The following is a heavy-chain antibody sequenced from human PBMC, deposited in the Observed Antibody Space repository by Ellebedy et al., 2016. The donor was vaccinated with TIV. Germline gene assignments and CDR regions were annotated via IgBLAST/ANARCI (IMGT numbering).Heavy chain of an antibody. Sequence: AASVKVSCKASGYTFTNFGISWVRQAPGQGFEWMGWVSAYNGHTKYAQKLQGRVTMTTDTSTSTAYMELRSLRADDTAVYYCAREKWELHTQFDSWGQGTLVTVSS. D-gene: IGHD1-26*01. CDR2: VSAYNGHT. J-gene: IGHJ4*02. CDR3: AREKWELHTQFDS. V-gene: IGHV1-18*04. CDR1: GYTFTNFG.